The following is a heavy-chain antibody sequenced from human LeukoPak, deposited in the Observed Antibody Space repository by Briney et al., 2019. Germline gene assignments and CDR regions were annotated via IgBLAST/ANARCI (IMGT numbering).Heavy chain of an antibody. CDR3: ARGATTGDY. J-gene: IGHJ4*02. Sequence: GGSLRLSCAASGFTFSSYSMTWVRQAPGKGLEWVSSISSSSSYIYYADSVKGRFTISRDNAKNSLCLQMNSLRAEDTAVYYCARGATTGDYWGQGTLVTVSS. V-gene: IGHV3-21*01. D-gene: IGHD1-26*01. CDR1: GFTFSSYS. CDR2: ISSSSSYI.